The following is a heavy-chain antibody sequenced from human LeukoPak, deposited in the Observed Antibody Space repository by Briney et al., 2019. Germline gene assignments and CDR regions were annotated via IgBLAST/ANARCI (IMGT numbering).Heavy chain of an antibody. CDR2: IWYDGSKK. CDR1: GFTFSSYG. V-gene: IGHV3-33*01. CDR3: ARDSGIRSYYFDY. J-gene: IGHJ4*02. Sequence: QPGGSLRLSCAASGFTFSSYGLHWVRQAPGKGLEWVAVIWYDGSKKYYADSVKGRFTISRDDSKSTLYLQMNSLRVEDTAVYYCARDSGIRSYYFDYWGQGTLVTVSS. D-gene: IGHD4-17*01.